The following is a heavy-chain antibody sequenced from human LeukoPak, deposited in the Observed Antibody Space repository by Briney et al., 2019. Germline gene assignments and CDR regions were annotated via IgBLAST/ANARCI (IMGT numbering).Heavy chain of an antibody. Sequence: GGSLRLSCAASEFSVGSNYMTWVRQAPGKGLEWVSLIYSGGSTYYADSVKGRFTISRDNAKNTLYLQMNSLRAEDTAVYYCASITMVRDLDYWGQGTLVTVSS. CDR2: IYSGGST. D-gene: IGHD3-10*01. CDR3: ASITMVRDLDY. CDR1: EFSVGSNY. J-gene: IGHJ4*02. V-gene: IGHV3-66*01.